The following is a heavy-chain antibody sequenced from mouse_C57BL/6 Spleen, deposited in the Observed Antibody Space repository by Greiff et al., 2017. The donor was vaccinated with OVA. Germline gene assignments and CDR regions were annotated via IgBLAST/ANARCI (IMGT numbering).Heavy chain of an antibody. Sequence: VQLQQSVAELVRPGASVKLSCTASGFNIKNTYMHWVKQRPEQGLEWIGRIDPANGNTKYAQKFQGKATLTADTSSNTAYLQLSSLTSEDTAIYYCARWGYYGSSPYYFDYWGQGTTLTVSS. CDR2: IDPANGNT. J-gene: IGHJ2*01. D-gene: IGHD1-1*01. CDR1: GFNIKNTY. CDR3: ARWGYYGSSPYYFDY. V-gene: IGHV14-3*01.